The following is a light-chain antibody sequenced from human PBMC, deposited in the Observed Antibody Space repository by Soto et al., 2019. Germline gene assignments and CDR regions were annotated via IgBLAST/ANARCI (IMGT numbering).Light chain of an antibody. Sequence: DIVMTQSPDSLAVSLGARATINCKSSQSVLYSSNTKTYLAWYQQKPGQPPKLLIYWASTRESGVPDRFSGCGSWSDFTLTISTLLADDGADYYCQQYYSSLLTLGGGTKVESK. V-gene: IGKV4-1*01. CDR3: QQYYSSLLT. CDR2: WAS. J-gene: IGKJ4*02. CDR1: QSVLYSSNTKTY.